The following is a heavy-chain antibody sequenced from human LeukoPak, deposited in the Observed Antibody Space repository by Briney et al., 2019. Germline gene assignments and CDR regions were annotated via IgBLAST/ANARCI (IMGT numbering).Heavy chain of an antibody. CDR3: ARDTTAILFDP. Sequence: ASETVSYKASGYTFTIYGISWVRQAPGQGLEWMGWISAYNGNTNYAQKLQGRVNMTTDTSTSTAYMELRSLRSDDTAVYYCARDTTAILFDPWGQGTLVTVSS. J-gene: IGHJ5*02. V-gene: IGHV1-18*01. CDR1: GYTFTIYG. D-gene: IGHD5-18*01. CDR2: ISAYNGNT.